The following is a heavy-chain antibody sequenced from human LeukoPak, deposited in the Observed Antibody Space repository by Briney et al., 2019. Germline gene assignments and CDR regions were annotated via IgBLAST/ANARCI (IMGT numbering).Heavy chain of an antibody. J-gene: IGHJ4*02. CDR2: ISGSGGRT. CDR1: GFTFNIYA. D-gene: IGHD2-2*01. V-gene: IGHV3-23*01. Sequence: GGSLRLSCAASGFTFNIYAMSWVRQAPGKGLEWVSVISGSGGRTYYADSVKGRFTISRDNSKNTLYLQMISLRAEDTAVYYCAKMSGDCSSTSCSSFDYWGQGTLVTVSS. CDR3: AKMSGDCSSTSCSSFDY.